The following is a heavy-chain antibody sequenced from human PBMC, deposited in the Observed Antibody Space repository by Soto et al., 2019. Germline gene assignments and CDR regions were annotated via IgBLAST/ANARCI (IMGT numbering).Heavy chain of an antibody. CDR3: ARGVYGSGNYYSGPSAFDI. CDR1: GGTLSDHG. CDR2: TIPVFNTA. Sequence: QVQLEQSGAEVKKPGSSVKVSCKASGGTLSDHGVAWLRQAPGQGLEWMGGTIPVFNTAKYAQKFQGRVTVTADKFTNIAYMELSSLRSEDTAFYFWARGVYGSGNYYSGPSAFDILGQGTMVIVSS. V-gene: IGHV1-69*06. J-gene: IGHJ3*02. D-gene: IGHD3-10*01.